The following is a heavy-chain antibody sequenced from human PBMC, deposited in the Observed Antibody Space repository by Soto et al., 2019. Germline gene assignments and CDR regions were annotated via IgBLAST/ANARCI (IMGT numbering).Heavy chain of an antibody. CDR1: GFTFSAYG. CDR2: ISLDGDRK. V-gene: IGHV3-30*18. J-gene: IGHJ4*02. Sequence: QVQLVESGGGVVQPGRSLRLSCAASGFTFSAYGMDWVRQSPGKGLEWVALISLDGDRKYYADSVKGRFTISRDNSKNTLYLQMDSLRPEDTAVYYCAKEKRRVGAPDYCGQGTLVTVSS. D-gene: IGHD1-26*01. CDR3: AKEKRRVGAPDY.